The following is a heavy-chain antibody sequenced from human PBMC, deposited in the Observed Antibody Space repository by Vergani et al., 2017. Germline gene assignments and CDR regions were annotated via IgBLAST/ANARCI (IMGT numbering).Heavy chain of an antibody. CDR2: IYWNDDK. Sequence: QITLKESGPTVVKPTQTLTLTCTFSGFSLSTGIMGVGWIRQPPGKALEWLALIYWNDDKRYSPSLKSRLTITKDTSKNQVVLTMTNMDPVDTATYYCAQGYYYYMDVWGQGTTVTVSS. V-gene: IGHV2-5*01. CDR1: GFSLSTGIMG. CDR3: AQGYYYYMDV. J-gene: IGHJ6*03.